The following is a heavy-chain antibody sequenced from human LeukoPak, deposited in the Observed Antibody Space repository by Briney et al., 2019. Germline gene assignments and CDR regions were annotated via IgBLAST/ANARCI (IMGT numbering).Heavy chain of an antibody. D-gene: IGHD2/OR15-2a*01. J-gene: IGHJ4*02. CDR2: ISSSSSYI. CDR3: ARDRSTLETTPFDY. CDR1: GFTFSSYS. Sequence: GGSLRLSCAASGFTFSSYSMNWVRQAPGKGLEWVSSISSSSSYIYYADSVKGRFTISGDNAKNSLYLQMNSLRAEDTAVYYCARDRSTLETTPFDYWGQGTLVTVSS. V-gene: IGHV3-21*01.